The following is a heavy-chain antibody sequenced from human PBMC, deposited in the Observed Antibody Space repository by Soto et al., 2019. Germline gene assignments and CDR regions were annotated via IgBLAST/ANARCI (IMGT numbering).Heavy chain of an antibody. J-gene: IGHJ4*02. Sequence: GGSLRLSCAASGFTFSSYAMSWVRQAPEKGLEWVSAISGSGGSTYYADSVKGRFTISRDNSKNTLYLQMNSLRAEDTAVYYCAKDRQRGYSYGLFDYWGQGTLVTVSS. V-gene: IGHV3-23*01. CDR1: GFTFSSYA. D-gene: IGHD5-18*01. CDR2: ISGSGGST. CDR3: AKDRQRGYSYGLFDY.